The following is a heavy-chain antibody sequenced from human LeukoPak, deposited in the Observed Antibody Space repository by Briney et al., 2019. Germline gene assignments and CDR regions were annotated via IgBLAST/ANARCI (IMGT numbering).Heavy chain of an antibody. CDR3: ARHHESYYYYYLDV. J-gene: IGHJ6*03. CDR1: GYSISNGYY. CDR2: LYHSDSV. D-gene: IGHD1-14*01. V-gene: IGHV4-38-2*02. Sequence: SETLSLTCTVSGYSISNGYYWVWIRQPPGKGLEWIGSLYHSDSVYYNTALKSRVSMSVDTSKNQFSVKLSFVTAADTAVYYCARHHESYYYYYLDVWGSGTTVTVSS.